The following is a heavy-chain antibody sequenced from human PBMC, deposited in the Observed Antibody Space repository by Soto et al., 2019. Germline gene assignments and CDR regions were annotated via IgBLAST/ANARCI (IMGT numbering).Heavy chain of an antibody. CDR1: GGSISSNSYY. D-gene: IGHD1-26*01. Sequence: SETLSLTCSVSGGSISSNSYYCGWIRQPPGKGLERIGSFYYSGSTYSNPSLKSRVTISVDTSKNQFSLNLSSLTAADTAVYYCATSKGGSGMDVWGQGTTVTVSS. CDR2: FYYSGST. V-gene: IGHV4-39*01. J-gene: IGHJ6*02. CDR3: ATSKGGSGMDV.